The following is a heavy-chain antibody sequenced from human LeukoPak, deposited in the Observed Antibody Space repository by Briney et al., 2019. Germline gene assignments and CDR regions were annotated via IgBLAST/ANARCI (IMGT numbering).Heavy chain of an antibody. CDR2: IYHSGST. Sequence: SETLSPTCAVSGGSISSSNWWSWVRQPPGKGLEWIGEIYHSGSTNYNPSLKSRVTISVDTSKNQFSLKLSSVTAADTAVYYCARAGSWKLNFDYWGQGTLVTVSS. V-gene: IGHV4-4*02. D-gene: IGHD6-13*01. J-gene: IGHJ4*02. CDR3: ARAGSWKLNFDY. CDR1: GGSISSSNW.